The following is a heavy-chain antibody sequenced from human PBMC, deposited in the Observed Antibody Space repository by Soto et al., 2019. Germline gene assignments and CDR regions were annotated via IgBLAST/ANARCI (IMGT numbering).Heavy chain of an antibody. J-gene: IGHJ6*02. D-gene: IGHD3-9*01. CDR1: GGTFSSYA. V-gene: IGHV1-69*13. CDR3: ARAIRYFDWFPRAGYYYYGMDV. Sequence: VASVKVSCKASGGTFSSYAISWVRQAPGQGLEWMGGIIPIFGTANYAQKFQGRVTITADESTSTAYMELSSLRSEDTAVYYCARAIRYFDWFPRAGYYYYGMDVSGQGTTVTVSS. CDR2: IIPIFGTA.